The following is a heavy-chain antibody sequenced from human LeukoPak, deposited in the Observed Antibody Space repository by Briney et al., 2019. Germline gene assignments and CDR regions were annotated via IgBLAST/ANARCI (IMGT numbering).Heavy chain of an antibody. V-gene: IGHV1-8*01. J-gene: IGHJ6*03. D-gene: IGHD6-13*01. CDR3: ARGYSSSWYTKYYYYYMDV. Sequence: ASVKVSCKASGYTFTSYDINWVRQATGQGLAWMGWMNPNSGNTGYTQKFQSRVTMTKNTSISTAYMELSSLRSEDTAVYYCARGYSSSWYTKYYYYYMDVWGKGTTVTISS. CDR2: MNPNSGNT. CDR1: GYTFTSYD.